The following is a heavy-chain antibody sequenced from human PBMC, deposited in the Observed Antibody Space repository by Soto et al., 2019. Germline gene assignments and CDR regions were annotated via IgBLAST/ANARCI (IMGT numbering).Heavy chain of an antibody. J-gene: IGHJ6*02. CDR1: GYAFTNYD. Sequence: ASVKVSCKTSGYAFTNYDINWVRQAAGQGLEWMGWINPDSDNTGYAQKFQGRVTMTRDTSISTAYMELNSLRSEDTAVYYCARGRRYCTTTSCYPPALFPYGMDVWGQGTTVTVSS. D-gene: IGHD2-2*01. CDR2: INPDSDNT. CDR3: ARGRRYCTTTSCYPPALFPYGMDV. V-gene: IGHV1-8*01.